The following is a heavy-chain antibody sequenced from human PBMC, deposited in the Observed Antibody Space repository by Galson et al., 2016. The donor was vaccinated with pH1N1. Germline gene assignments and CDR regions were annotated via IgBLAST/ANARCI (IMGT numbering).Heavy chain of an antibody. V-gene: IGHV1-46*01. CDR3: TRDLGRRRDF. Sequence: SVKVSCKASGYTFTKGYIHWVRQAPGQGLEWMGVIDPSNGGTTYSQKFQGLVTMTRDTSTNTVYMELGGLTSEDTAVYYCTRDLGRRRDFWGQGTLVTVSS. CDR1: GYTFTKGY. J-gene: IGHJ4*02. CDR2: IDPSNGGT. D-gene: IGHD1-26*01.